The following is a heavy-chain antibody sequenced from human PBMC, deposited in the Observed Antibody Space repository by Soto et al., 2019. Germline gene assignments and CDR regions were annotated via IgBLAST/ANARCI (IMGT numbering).Heavy chain of an antibody. CDR1: GFTVSSNY. Sequence: HPGGSLRLSCAASGFTVSSNYMSWVRQAPGKGLEWVSVIYSGGSTYYADSVKGRFTISRDNSKNTLYLQMNSLRAEDTAVYYCATQSLVQKYYYGSGSTLGGMDVWGQGTTVTVSS. CDR3: ATQSLVQKYYYGSGSTLGGMDV. D-gene: IGHD3-10*01. V-gene: IGHV3-53*01. CDR2: IYSGGST. J-gene: IGHJ6*02.